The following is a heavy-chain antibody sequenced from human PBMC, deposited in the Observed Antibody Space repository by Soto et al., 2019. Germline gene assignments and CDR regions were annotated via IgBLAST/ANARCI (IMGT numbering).Heavy chain of an antibody. J-gene: IGHJ4*02. CDR2: IWYDGSNK. D-gene: IGHD1-26*01. V-gene: IGHV3-33*01. Sequence: PGGSLRLSCAASGFTFSSYGMHWVRQAPGKGLEWVAVIWYDGSNKYYADSVKGRFTISRDNSKNTLYLQMNSLRAEDTAVYYCAREANSGSYFDYWGQGTLVTVSS. CDR3: AREANSGSYFDY. CDR1: GFTFSSYG.